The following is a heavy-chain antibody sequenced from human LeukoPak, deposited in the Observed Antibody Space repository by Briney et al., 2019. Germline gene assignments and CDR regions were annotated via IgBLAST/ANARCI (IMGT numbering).Heavy chain of an antibody. CDR1: GFTFRNYE. CDR2: ISSGGGTI. Sequence: GGSLRLSCAASGFTFRNYEMNWVRQAPGKGLEWASYISSGGGTIHYVDSVKGRFTIARDNAKNLLYLQMNSLRAEDTAVYFCARDLLTSDWYDAFDMWGQGTTVTVS. D-gene: IGHD3-9*01. J-gene: IGHJ3*02. V-gene: IGHV3-48*03. CDR3: ARDLLTSDWYDAFDM.